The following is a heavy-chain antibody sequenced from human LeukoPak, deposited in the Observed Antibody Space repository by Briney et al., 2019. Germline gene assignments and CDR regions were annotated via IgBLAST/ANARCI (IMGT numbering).Heavy chain of an antibody. V-gene: IGHV1-2*02. Sequence: SVKVSCKASGYTFTGYYMHWVRQAPGQGLEWMGWINPNSGGTNYAQKFQGRVTMTRDTSISTAYMELSRLRSDDTAVYYCARGGSSGWYEDYYYYMDVWGKGTTVTISS. D-gene: IGHD6-19*01. CDR2: INPNSGGT. J-gene: IGHJ6*03. CDR1: GYTFTGYY. CDR3: ARGGSSGWYEDYYYYMDV.